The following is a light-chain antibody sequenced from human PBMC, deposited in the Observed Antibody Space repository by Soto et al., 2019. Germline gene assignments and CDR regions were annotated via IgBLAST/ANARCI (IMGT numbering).Light chain of an antibody. CDR3: QQRNNWPPVT. CDR1: QSVSRH. Sequence: EIVMTQSPATLSLSPGERATLSCRASQSVSRHLAWYQQKPGQAPRLLINDASNRATGIPARFSGSGSGTDFTLTISSLEPEDFAVYYCQQRNNWPPVTFGGGTKVDIK. CDR2: DAS. V-gene: IGKV3-11*01. J-gene: IGKJ4*01.